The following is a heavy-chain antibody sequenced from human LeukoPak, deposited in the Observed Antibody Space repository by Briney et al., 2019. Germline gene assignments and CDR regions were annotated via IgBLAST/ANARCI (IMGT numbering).Heavy chain of an antibody. CDR2: ITGHGRNS. CDR1: GFIFSNYG. V-gene: IGHV3-23*01. Sequence: GGTQRLSCVASGFIFSNYGMNWVRQAPGKGLEWVSGITGHGRNSYYANSVKGRFTISRDNSRNTVYLQINSLRLEDTAVYYCANDLGWIQLTLGRGQGTLVTVSS. D-gene: IGHD5-18*01. CDR3: ANDLGWIQLTLG. J-gene: IGHJ4*02.